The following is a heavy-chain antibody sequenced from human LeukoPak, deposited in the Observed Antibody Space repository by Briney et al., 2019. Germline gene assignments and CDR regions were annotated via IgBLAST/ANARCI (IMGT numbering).Heavy chain of an antibody. CDR2: IKQDGSEK. V-gene: IGHV3-7*04. Sequence: GGSLRLSYAVSGFTFSSYWMSWVRQAPGKGLEWVANIKQDGSEKYYVDSVKGRFTISRDNAKNSLYLQMNSLRAEDTAVYYFARGYGEYGGEDFDNWGQGTLVTVSS. J-gene: IGHJ4*02. CDR1: GFTFSSYW. CDR3: ARGYGEYGGEDFDN. D-gene: IGHD4-17*01.